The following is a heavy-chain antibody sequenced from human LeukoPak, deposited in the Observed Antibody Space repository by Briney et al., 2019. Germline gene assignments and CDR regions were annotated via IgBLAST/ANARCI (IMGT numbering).Heavy chain of an antibody. Sequence: PGGSLRLSCAASGFTFSSYWMSWVRQAPGKGLEWVANMKYDGSEKYSVDSVKGRFTISRDNARNSLYLQMNGLRAEDTAVYYCAREYYYGMDVWGQGTTVTVSS. CDR3: AREYYYGMDV. CDR1: GFTFSSYW. J-gene: IGHJ6*02. V-gene: IGHV3-7*01. CDR2: MKYDGSEK.